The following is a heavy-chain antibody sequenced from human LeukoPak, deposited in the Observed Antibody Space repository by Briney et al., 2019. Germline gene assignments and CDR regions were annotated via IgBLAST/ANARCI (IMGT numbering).Heavy chain of an antibody. J-gene: IGHJ4*02. Sequence: ASVKVSCKASGYTFTSYYMHWVRQAPGQGLEWMGIINPSGGSTSYARKFQGRVTMTRDTSTSTVYMELSSLRSEGTAVYYCARDRHGSPQLGYYFDYWGQGTLVTVSS. CDR1: GYTFTSYY. D-gene: IGHD1-26*01. CDR2: INPSGGST. V-gene: IGHV1-46*01. CDR3: ARDRHGSPQLGYYFDY.